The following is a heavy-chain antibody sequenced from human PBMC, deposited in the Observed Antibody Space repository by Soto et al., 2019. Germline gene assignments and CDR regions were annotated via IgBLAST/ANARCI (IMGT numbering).Heavy chain of an antibody. Sequence: LILSCAASGFTFTDYWTHWVRQAPGKGLVWVSRINSDGSRTSYADSVTGRFTISRDNAKNTLYLQMNSLRVEDTALYYCARETYRGLYFDYWGQGTLVTVSS. CDR3: ARETYRGLYFDY. D-gene: IGHD4-4*01. V-gene: IGHV3-74*01. J-gene: IGHJ4*02. CDR2: INSDGSRT. CDR1: GFTFTDYW.